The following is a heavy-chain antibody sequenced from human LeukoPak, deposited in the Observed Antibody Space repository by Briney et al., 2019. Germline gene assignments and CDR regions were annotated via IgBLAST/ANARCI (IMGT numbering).Heavy chain of an antibody. CDR1: GFTFSKAW. D-gene: IGHD6-6*01. V-gene: IGHV3-15*01. Sequence: PGGSLRLSCAASGFTFSKAWMSWVRQAPGKRLLWIGRIKSKTDGETTDNAAPVKGRFTISRDDSQNTLYLQINSLKTEDAGVYYCTTDLPRTVAAQDYWGQGTLVTVSS. J-gene: IGHJ4*02. CDR2: IKSKTDGETT. CDR3: TTDLPRTVAAQDY.